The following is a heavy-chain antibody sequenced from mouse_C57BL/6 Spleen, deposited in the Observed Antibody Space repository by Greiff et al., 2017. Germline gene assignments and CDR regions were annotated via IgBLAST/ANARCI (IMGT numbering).Heavy chain of an antibody. Sequence: QVQLQQSGPELVKPGASVKISCKASGYAFSSSWMNWVKQRPGTGLEWIGRIYPGDGDTNYNGKFKGKATLTADKSSSTAYMQLSSLTSEDSAVYFCALITTVVAPLFDYWGQGTTLTVSS. V-gene: IGHV1-82*01. J-gene: IGHJ2*01. CDR2: IYPGDGDT. D-gene: IGHD1-1*01. CDR1: GYAFSSSW. CDR3: ALITTVVAPLFDY.